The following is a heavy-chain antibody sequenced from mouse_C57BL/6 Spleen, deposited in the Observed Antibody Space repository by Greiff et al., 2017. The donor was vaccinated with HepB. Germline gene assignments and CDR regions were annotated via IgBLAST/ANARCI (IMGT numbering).Heavy chain of an antibody. V-gene: IGHV5-17*01. CDR2: ISSGSSTI. D-gene: IGHD2-3*01. CDR1: GFTFSDYG. CDR3: ARPSDGYYESAMDY. J-gene: IGHJ4*01. Sequence: EVQLVESGGGLVKPGGSLKLSCAASGFTFSDYGMHWVRQAPEKGLEWVAYISSGSSTIYYADTVKGRFTISRDNAKNTLFLQMTSLRSEDTAMYYCARPSDGYYESAMDYWGQGTSVTVSS.